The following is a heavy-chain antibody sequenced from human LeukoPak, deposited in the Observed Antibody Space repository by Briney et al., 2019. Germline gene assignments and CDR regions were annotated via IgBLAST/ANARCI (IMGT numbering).Heavy chain of an antibody. J-gene: IGHJ4*02. CDR2: ISYSGST. CDR1: GGSISSYY. D-gene: IGHD3-22*01. CDR3: ARVPGYMIEDYFDY. Sequence: SETLSLTCTVSGGSISSYYWSWIRQPPGKGLEWIGYISYSGSTNYNPSLKSRVTISVDTSKNQFSLRLSSVTAADTAVYYCARVPGYMIEDYFDYWGQGTLVTVSS. V-gene: IGHV4-59*01.